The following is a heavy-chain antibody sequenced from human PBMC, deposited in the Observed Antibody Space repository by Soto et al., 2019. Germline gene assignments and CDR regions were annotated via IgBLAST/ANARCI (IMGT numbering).Heavy chain of an antibody. J-gene: IGHJ4*02. CDR2: ISAYNGNT. CDR3: ARDTSPDLRFLEWLSPPHFDY. Sequence: GASVKVSCKASGYTFTSYGSSWVRQAPGQGLEWMGWISAYNGNTNYAQKLRGRVTMTTDTSTSTAYMELRSLRSDDTAVYYCARDTSPDLRFLEWLSPPHFDYWGQGTLVTVSS. D-gene: IGHD3-3*01. V-gene: IGHV1-18*01. CDR1: GYTFTSYG.